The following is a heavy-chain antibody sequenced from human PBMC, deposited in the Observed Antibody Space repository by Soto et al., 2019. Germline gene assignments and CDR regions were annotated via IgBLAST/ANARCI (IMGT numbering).Heavy chain of an antibody. CDR1: GFTFNTYS. J-gene: IGHJ4*02. Sequence: SGGSLRLSCEASGFTFNTYSMHWVRQPPGKGLEWLAAIWYDGTQKYYADSVKGRFIISRDNSKKTLYLEMNSLRAEDTAVHYCARAGGTTVTGLWHFDSWGQGTLVTVSS. CDR2: IWYDGTQK. D-gene: IGHD4-17*01. CDR3: ARAGGTTVTGLWHFDS. V-gene: IGHV3-33*01.